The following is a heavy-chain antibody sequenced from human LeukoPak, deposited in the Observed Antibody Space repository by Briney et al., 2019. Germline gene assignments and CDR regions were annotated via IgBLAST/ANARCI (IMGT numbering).Heavy chain of an antibody. J-gene: IGHJ4*02. D-gene: IGHD5-24*01. CDR1: GGTFSSYA. CDR2: INTNTGNP. V-gene: IGHV7-4-1*02. CDR3: ARQSVWDGYNYGDY. Sequence: ASVKVSCKASGGTFSSYAISWVRQAPGQGLEWMGWINTNTGNPTYAQGFTGRFVFSLDTSVSTAYLQITSLKAEDTAVYYCARQSVWDGYNYGDYWGQGTLVTVSS.